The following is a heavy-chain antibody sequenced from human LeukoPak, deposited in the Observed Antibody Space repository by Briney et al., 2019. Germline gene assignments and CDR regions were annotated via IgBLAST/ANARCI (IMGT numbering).Heavy chain of an antibody. CDR2: FYSGGST. D-gene: IGHD3-22*01. Sequence: PGGSLRLSCAASGFTVSSNYMSWVRQAPGKGLEWVSIFYSGGSTYYADSVKGRFTISRDNSKNTLYLQMNSLRAEDTAVYYCASSSTYYYDSSGYRHWGQGTLVTVSS. V-gene: IGHV3-53*01. CDR1: GFTVSSNY. J-gene: IGHJ4*02. CDR3: ASSSTYYYDSSGYRH.